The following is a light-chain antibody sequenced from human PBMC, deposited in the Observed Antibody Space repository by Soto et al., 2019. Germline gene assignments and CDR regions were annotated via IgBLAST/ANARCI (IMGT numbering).Light chain of an antibody. CDR1: QSVSSN. CDR2: GAS. CDR3: QQYNNWPPT. V-gene: IGKV3-15*01. Sequence: EMVMTQSPATLSVSPGERATLSCRASQSVSSNLAWYQQKPGQAPRLLIYGASARATDIPATFSGSGSGTEFTLPIIILQSEDFAVYHCQQYNNWPPTFGQGTRLEI. J-gene: IGKJ5*01.